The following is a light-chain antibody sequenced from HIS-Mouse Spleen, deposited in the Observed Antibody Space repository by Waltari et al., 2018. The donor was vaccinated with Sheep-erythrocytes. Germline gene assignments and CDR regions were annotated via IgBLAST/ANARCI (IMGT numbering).Light chain of an antibody. CDR2: LGS. Sequence: DIVMTQSPLSLPVTPGEPASISCRSSQSLLHSNGYNYLDWYLQKPGQSPNLLIYLGSNRASGVPDRFSGSGSGTDFTLKISRVEAEDVGVYYCMQALQTPRTFGQGTKVEIK. V-gene: IGKV2-28*01. CDR1: QSLLHSNGYNY. J-gene: IGKJ1*01. CDR3: MQALQTPRT.